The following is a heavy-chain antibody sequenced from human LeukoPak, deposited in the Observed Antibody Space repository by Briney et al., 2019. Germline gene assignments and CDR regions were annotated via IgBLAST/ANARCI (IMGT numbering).Heavy chain of an antibody. CDR2: MNPNSGNT. Sequence: GASVKVSCKASGYTFTSYDINWVRRATGQGLEWMGWMNPNSGNTGYAQKFQGRVTITRNTSISTAYMELSSLRSEDTAVYYCARAQRITVYRELAPGDYWGQGTLVTVSS. CDR3: ARAQRITVYRELAPGDY. CDR1: GYTFTSYD. J-gene: IGHJ4*02. D-gene: IGHD1-26*01. V-gene: IGHV1-8*03.